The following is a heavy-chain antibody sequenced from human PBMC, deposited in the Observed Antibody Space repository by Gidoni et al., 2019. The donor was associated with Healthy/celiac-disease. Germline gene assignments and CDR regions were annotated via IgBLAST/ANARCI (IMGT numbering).Heavy chain of an antibody. CDR2: INHSGST. CDR1: GGSFSGYY. Sequence: QVQLQQWGAGLLKPSETLSLTCAVYGGSFSGYYWSWIRQPPGTGLEWIGEINHSGSTNYNPSLKSRVTISVDTSKNQFSLKLSSVTAADTAVYYCARGTRYCSSTSCYGGVTARIAARPWAFDIWGQGTMVTVSS. J-gene: IGHJ3*02. CDR3: ARGTRYCSSTSCYGGVTARIAARPWAFDI. V-gene: IGHV4-34*01. D-gene: IGHD2-2*01.